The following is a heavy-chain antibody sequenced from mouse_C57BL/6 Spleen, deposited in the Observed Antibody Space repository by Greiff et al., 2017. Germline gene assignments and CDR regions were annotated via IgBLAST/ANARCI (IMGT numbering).Heavy chain of an antibody. CDR2: TFYSGIT. CDR3: ARDGSSYGYFDV. V-gene: IGHV3-3*01. D-gene: IGHD1-1*01. J-gene: IGHJ1*03. Sequence: EVQLKESGPSLVRPSQTLSLTCTVTGFSINSDCYWIWIRQFPGNKLEYIGYTFYSGITYYNPSLESRTYITRDTSKNQFSLKLSSVTTEDTATYYCARDGSSYGYFDVWGTGTTVTVSS. CDR1: GFSINSDCY.